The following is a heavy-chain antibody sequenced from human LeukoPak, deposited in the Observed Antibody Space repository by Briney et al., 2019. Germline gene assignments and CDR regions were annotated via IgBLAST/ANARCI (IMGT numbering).Heavy chain of an antibody. CDR2: ISYDGSNK. J-gene: IGHJ6*03. Sequence: PGGSLRLSCAASGFTFSSYAMHWVRQAPGKGLEWVAVISYDGSNKYYADSVKGRFTISRDNAKNSLYLQMNSLRAEDTALYYCARGGYCSSTSCYGYYYYYMDVWGKGTTVTVSS. CDR3: ARGGYCSSTSCYGYYYYYMDV. D-gene: IGHD2-2*01. CDR1: GFTFSSYA. V-gene: IGHV3-30*07.